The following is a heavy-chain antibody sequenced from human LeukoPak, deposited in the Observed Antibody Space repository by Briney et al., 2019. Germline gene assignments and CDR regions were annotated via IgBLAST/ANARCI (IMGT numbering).Heavy chain of an antibody. D-gene: IGHD3-10*01. J-gene: IGHJ6*02. Sequence: SVKVSCKAPGGTFSSYTISWVRQAPGQGLEWMGRIIPILGIANYAQKFQGRVTITADKSTSTAYMELSSLRAEDTAVYYCAGASGGFGELGMDVWGQGTTVTVSS. CDR1: GGTFSSYT. CDR3: AGASGGFGELGMDV. CDR2: IIPILGIA. V-gene: IGHV1-69*02.